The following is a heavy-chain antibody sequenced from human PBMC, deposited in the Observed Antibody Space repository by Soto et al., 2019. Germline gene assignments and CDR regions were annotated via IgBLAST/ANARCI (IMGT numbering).Heavy chain of an antibody. D-gene: IGHD3-9*01. V-gene: IGHV3-23*01. Sequence: GEGLEWVSAISGSGGSTYYADSVKGRFTISRDNSKNTLYLQMNSLRAEDTAVYYCFFFMHNTAYEIDFRSGHS. J-gene: IGHJ5*01. CDR2: ISGSGGST. CDR3: FFFMHNTAYEIDFRSGHS.